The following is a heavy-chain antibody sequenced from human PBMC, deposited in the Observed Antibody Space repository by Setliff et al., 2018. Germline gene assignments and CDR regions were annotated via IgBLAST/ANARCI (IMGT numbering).Heavy chain of an antibody. CDR3: VKLVPQAISSDP. Sequence: GGSLRLSCAASGLTFSHAWMTWVRQSPGKGLEWVGRIRSRNDGGTTDYAAPVKGRFTISRDDAKSTLYLQMNSLKTEDTAVYYCVKLVPQAISSDPWGQGTLVTVSS. V-gene: IGHV3-15*01. CDR2: IRSRNDGGTT. CDR1: GLTFSHAW. J-gene: IGHJ5*02. D-gene: IGHD3-10*01.